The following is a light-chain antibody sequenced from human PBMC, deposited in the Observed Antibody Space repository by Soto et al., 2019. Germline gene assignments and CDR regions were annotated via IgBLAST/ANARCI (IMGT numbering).Light chain of an antibody. V-gene: IGLV2-23*02. CDR2: EVS. CDR3: CSYAGSSTLVL. CDR1: SNDVGSYKL. Sequence: QSALTQPASVSGSPGQSITISCTGISNDVGSYKLVSWYQQHPGKAPKLMIYEVSERPAGVSIRFSGSKSGNTASLTISGLQTEDEADYYCCSYAGSSTLVLFGGGTKVTVL. J-gene: IGLJ3*02.